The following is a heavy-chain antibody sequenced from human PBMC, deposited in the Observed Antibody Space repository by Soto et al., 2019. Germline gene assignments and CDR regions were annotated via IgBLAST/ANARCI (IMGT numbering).Heavy chain of an antibody. V-gene: IGHV3-23*01. CDR1: GFTFSSYA. Sequence: GGSLRLSCAASGFTFSSYAMSWVRQAPGKGLEWVSSVSAGGDMTYYSDSVKGRFTISRDNSNNALFLQMNSLRIEDTALYYCARGDRGGSGSPASYYYSGLDVWGQGTTVTVSS. J-gene: IGHJ6*02. CDR2: VSAGGDMT. CDR3: ARGDRGGSGSPASYYYSGLDV. D-gene: IGHD3-10*01.